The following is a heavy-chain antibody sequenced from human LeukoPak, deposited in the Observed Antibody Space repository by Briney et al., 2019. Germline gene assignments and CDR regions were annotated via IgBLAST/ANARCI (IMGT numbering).Heavy chain of an antibody. V-gene: IGHV3-74*01. CDR3: VRQRAGGNCFDP. Sequence: GGSLRLSCAASGFTFSIYWMHWVRQAPGKGLVCVSRINTDGSSTSYADSVKGRFTISRDNAKNTLYLQMNSLRAEDTAVYYCVRQRAGGNCFDPWGQGTLVTVSS. CDR2: INTDGSST. CDR1: GFTFSIYW. D-gene: IGHD3-10*01. J-gene: IGHJ5*02.